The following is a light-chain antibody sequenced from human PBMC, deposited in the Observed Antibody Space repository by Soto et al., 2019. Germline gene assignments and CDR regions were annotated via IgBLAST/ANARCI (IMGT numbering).Light chain of an antibody. CDR3: ISYTDRQSYL. CDR2: AVS. CDR1: SSDIGSYNH. Sequence: QCVLTQPASVSGSPGQSITISCSGTSSDIGSYNHVAWYQQFPGKSPKLMIYAVSDRPSGVSDRFSGSKSGITASLTISGLQTEDEADYYCISYTDRQSYLFGTGTKVTVL. J-gene: IGLJ1*01. V-gene: IGLV2-14*03.